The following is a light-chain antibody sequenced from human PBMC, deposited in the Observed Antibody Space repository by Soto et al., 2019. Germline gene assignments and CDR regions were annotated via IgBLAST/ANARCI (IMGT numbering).Light chain of an antibody. J-gene: IGLJ2*01. Sequence: QSVLTQPPSVSGAPGQRVTISCTGSSSNIGAGYDVHWYQHLTGTAPKLLIYGNINRPSGVPDRFSGSKSGTSASLAITGLQAEDEAEYYCQSYDSSLSGSVVFGGGTKLTVL. CDR1: SSNIGAGYD. CDR2: GNI. V-gene: IGLV1-40*01. CDR3: QSYDSSLSGSVV.